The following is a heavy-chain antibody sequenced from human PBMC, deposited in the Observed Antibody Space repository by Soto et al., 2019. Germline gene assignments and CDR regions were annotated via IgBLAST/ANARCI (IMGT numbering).Heavy chain of an antibody. D-gene: IGHD2-21*02. CDR2: IVVASGNT. Sequence: SVKVSCKASGFTFFTSAVQWVRQARGQRLEWIGWIVVASGNTNYAQQFQERVTITRDMSTNTAYMELSSLRSEDTAVYYCAADPYCGGDCYFDYWGQGIMVTVSS. J-gene: IGHJ4*02. V-gene: IGHV1-58*01. CDR3: AADPYCGGDCYFDY. CDR1: GFTFFTSA.